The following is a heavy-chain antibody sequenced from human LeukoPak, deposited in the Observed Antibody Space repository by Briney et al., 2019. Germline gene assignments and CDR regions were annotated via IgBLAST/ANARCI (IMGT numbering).Heavy chain of an antibody. CDR1: GYTFTSYD. Sequence: ASVKVSCKASGYTFTSYDINWVRLAAGQGLEWMGWMNPNSGSTGYAQKFQGRVTMTWNTSISTAYMELSSLRSEDTAVYYCARRAMVRGRYYFDYWGQGTLVTVSS. CDR2: MNPNSGST. D-gene: IGHD3-10*01. V-gene: IGHV1-8*01. J-gene: IGHJ4*02. CDR3: ARRAMVRGRYYFDY.